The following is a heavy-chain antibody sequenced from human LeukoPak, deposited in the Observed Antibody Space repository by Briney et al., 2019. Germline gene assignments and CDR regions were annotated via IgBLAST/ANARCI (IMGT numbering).Heavy chain of an antibody. V-gene: IGHV4-39*01. CDR2: IYYSGST. J-gene: IGHJ3*02. CDR1: GGSINSSSYY. D-gene: IGHD6-13*01. CDR3: ARFILAGTDAFDI. Sequence: PSETLSLTCTVSGGSINSSSYYWGWIRQPPGKGLEWIGSIYYSGSTYYNPSLKSRVTISVDTSKNQFSLKLSSVTAADTAVYYCARFILAGTDAFDIWGQGTMVTVSS.